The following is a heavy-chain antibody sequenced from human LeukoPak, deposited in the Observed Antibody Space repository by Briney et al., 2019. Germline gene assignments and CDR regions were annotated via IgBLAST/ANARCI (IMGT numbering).Heavy chain of an antibody. D-gene: IGHD6-6*01. J-gene: IGHJ6*03. V-gene: IGHV1-69*05. CDR3: ARTMYSSSSLTPRYYYYYYMDV. CDR1: GGTFSSYA. Sequence: GSSVKVSCKASGGTFSSYAISWVRQAPGQGLEWMGGIIPIFGTANYAQKLQGRVTITTDESTSTAYMELSSLRSEDTAVYYCARTMYSSSSLTPRYYYYYYMDVWGKGTTVTVSS. CDR2: IIPIFGTA.